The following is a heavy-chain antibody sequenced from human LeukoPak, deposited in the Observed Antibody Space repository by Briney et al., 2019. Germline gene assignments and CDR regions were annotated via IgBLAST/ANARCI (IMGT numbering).Heavy chain of an antibody. J-gene: IGHJ5*02. CDR2: ISWNSGNI. D-gene: IGHD6-13*01. Sequence: GGSLRLSCVASGFTFDDYAMHWVRQAPGKGLEWVSGISWNSGNIGYADSVKGRFTISRDNAKNSLYLQMNSLRAEDTALYYCAKDMYSSSRSSWFDPWGQGTLVTVSS. CDR1: GFTFDDYA. CDR3: AKDMYSSSRSSWFDP. V-gene: IGHV3-9*01.